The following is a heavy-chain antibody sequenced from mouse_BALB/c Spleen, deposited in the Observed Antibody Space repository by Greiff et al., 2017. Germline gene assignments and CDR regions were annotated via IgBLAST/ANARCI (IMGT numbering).Heavy chain of an antibody. D-gene: IGHD4-1*01. J-gene: IGHJ4*01. CDR2: ISYDGSN. CDR3: ARDWARDYAMDY. V-gene: IGHV3-6*02. CDR1: GYSITSGYY. Sequence: EVKLQESGPGLVKPSQSLSLTCSVTGYSITSGYYWNWIRQFPGNKLEWMGYISYDGSNNYNPSLKNRISITRDTSKNQFFLKLNSVTTEDTATYYCARDWARDYAMDYWGQGTSVTVSS.